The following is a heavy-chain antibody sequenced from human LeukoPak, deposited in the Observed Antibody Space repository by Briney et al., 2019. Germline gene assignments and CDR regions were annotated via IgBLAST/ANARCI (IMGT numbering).Heavy chain of an antibody. V-gene: IGHV4-61*01. D-gene: IGHD6-19*01. CDR1: GGSVSSGSYY. Sequence: SETLSLTCTVSGGSVSSGSYYWSRIRQPPGKGLEWIGYIYYSGSTNYNPSLKSRVTISVDTSKNQFSLKLSSVTAADTAVYYCARDLGLAGIDYWGQGTLVTVSS. CDR3: ARDLGLAGIDY. J-gene: IGHJ4*02. CDR2: IYYSGST.